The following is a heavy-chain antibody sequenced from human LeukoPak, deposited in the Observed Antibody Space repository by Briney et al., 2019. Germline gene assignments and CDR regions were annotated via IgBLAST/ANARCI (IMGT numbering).Heavy chain of an antibody. CDR1: GFTFSSYW. CDR3: ARGRPHGNDY. D-gene: IGHD4-23*01. CDR2: IASDGSST. Sequence: RGSLRLSCAASGFTFSSYWMNWVRQAPGKGLVWVSRIASDGSSTTYADSVKGRFSISRDNAKNTLYLQMNSLRVEDTAVYYCARGRPHGNDYWGQGTLVTVSS. V-gene: IGHV3-74*01. J-gene: IGHJ4*02.